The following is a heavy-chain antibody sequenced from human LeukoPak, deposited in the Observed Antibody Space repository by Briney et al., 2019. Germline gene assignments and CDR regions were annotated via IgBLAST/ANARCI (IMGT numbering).Heavy chain of an antibody. CDR1: GFTFSSYS. CDR3: AQPYYYDSSGYSAY. CDR2: ISSSSSYI. J-gene: IGHJ4*02. V-gene: IGHV3-21*01. Sequence: GESLKISCAASGFTFSSYSMNWVRQAPGKGLEWVSSISSSSSYIYYSDSVKGRFTISRDNAKNSLYLQMNSLRAEDTAVYYCAQPYYYDSSGYSAYWGQGTLVTVSS. D-gene: IGHD3-22*01.